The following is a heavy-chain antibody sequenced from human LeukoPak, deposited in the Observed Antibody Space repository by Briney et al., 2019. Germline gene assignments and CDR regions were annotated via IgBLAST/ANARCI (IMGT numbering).Heavy chain of an antibody. CDR3: ARLAVGYCSGGSCYYFDY. CDR1: GSIFTSYW. Sequence: GGSLEISWKGSGSIFTSYWSGWVRPLPGKGLEGMEVIYPGDSDTTYSPSFQGQVTISADKSISNAYLQWSSLKASDTAMYYCARLAVGYCSGGSCYYFDYWGQGTLVTVSS. J-gene: IGHJ4*02. V-gene: IGHV5-51*01. CDR2: IYPGDSDT. D-gene: IGHD2-15*01.